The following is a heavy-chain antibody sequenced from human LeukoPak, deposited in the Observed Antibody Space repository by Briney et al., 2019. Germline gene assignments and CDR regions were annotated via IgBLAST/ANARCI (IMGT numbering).Heavy chain of an antibody. V-gene: IGHV3-30-3*01. Sequence: GGSLRLSCAASGFTFSSYAMHWVRQAPGKGLGWVAVISYDGSNKYYADSVKGRFTISRDNSKNTLYLQMNSLRAEDTAVYYCARDQLGIGAFDIWGQGTMVTVSS. D-gene: IGHD7-27*01. CDR2: ISYDGSNK. CDR1: GFTFSSYA. J-gene: IGHJ3*02. CDR3: ARDQLGIGAFDI.